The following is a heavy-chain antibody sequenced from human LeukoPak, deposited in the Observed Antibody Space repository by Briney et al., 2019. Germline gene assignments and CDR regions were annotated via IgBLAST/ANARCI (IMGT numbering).Heavy chain of an antibody. D-gene: IGHD3-22*01. V-gene: IGHV3-11*04. CDR1: GFTFSDYY. J-gene: IGHJ3*02. CDR2: ISSSSSTI. CDR3: ARVATYYYDSSANSGGRYDAFDI. Sequence: PGGSLRLSCAASGFTFSDYYMSWIRQAPGKGLEWVSYISSSSSTIYYADSVKGRFTISRDNAKNSLYLQMNSLRAEDTAVYYCARVATYYYDSSANSGGRYDAFDIWGQGTMVTVSS.